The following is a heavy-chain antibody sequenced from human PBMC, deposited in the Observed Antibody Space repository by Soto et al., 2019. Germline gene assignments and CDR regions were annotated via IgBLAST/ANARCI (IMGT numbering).Heavy chain of an antibody. Sequence: ESGGGLVQPGGSLRLSCAASGFPFSNYEMNWVRQAPGKGLEWVSFISSTSTTYYADSVKGRFIFSRDNAENSLSLQMNSLRAEDTAVYYCARGYSFGYGFDYWGQGTLVTVSS. CDR2: ISSTSTT. J-gene: IGHJ4*02. CDR1: GFPFSNYE. V-gene: IGHV3-48*03. D-gene: IGHD5-18*01. CDR3: ARGYSFGYGFDY.